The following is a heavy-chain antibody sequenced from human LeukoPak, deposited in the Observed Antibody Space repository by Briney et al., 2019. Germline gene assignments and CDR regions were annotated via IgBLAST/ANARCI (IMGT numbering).Heavy chain of an antibody. D-gene: IGHD3-10*01. V-gene: IGHV1-69*13. CDR1: GGTFSSYA. J-gene: IGHJ3*02. CDR3: ARKTYYGSGSYLPI. Sequence: ASVKVSCKASGGTFSSYAISWVRQAPGQGLEWMGGIIPIFGTANYAQKFQGRVTITADESTSTAYMELSSLRSEDTAVYYCARKTYYGSGSYLPIWGQGTMVTVSS. CDR2: IIPIFGTA.